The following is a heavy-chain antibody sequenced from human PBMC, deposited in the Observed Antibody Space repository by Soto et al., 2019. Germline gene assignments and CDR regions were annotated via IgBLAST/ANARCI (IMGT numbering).Heavy chain of an antibody. CDR1: CSSITQYY. D-gene: IGHD6-13*01. Sequence: SETLSLTCTVSCSSITQYYLNWIRPSPGKGLEWIVSVSSTGSTVFNPSLTSRVTVSLDTSKNQFSLTLNSVTAADTAVYYCASQKLDVPADFDYWGQGTLVTVSS. CDR3: ASQKLDVPADFDY. CDR2: VSSTGST. J-gene: IGHJ4*02. V-gene: IGHV4-59*01.